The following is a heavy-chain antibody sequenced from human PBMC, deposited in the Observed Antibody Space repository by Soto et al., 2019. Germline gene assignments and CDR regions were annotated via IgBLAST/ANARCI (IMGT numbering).Heavy chain of an antibody. CDR1: VYTLTELS. CDR2: FDPEDGET. Sequence: ASVXVSFRFGVYTLTELSRHGWLRAPGKGLEWMGGFDPEDGETIYAQKFQGRVTMTEDTSTDTAYMELSSLRSEDTAVYYSAKAFNMVRGLLWFDTWGQGTLVTVSS. J-gene: IGHJ5*02. D-gene: IGHD3-10*01. V-gene: IGHV1-24*01. CDR3: AKAFNMVRGLLWFDT.